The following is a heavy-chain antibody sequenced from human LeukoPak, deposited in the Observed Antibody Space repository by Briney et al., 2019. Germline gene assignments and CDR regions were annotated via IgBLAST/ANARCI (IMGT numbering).Heavy chain of an antibody. CDR1: GGSISSSSYY. V-gene: IGHV4-39*01. CDR3: ATPLQDYYDSSGQLYYFDY. Sequence: PSETLSLTCTVSGGSISSSSYYWGWIRQPPGKGLEWIGSIYYSGSTYYNPSLKSRVTISVDTSKNQFSLKLSSVTAADTAVYYCATPLQDYYDSSGQLYYFDYWGQGTLVTVSS. D-gene: IGHD3-22*01. CDR2: IYYSGST. J-gene: IGHJ4*02.